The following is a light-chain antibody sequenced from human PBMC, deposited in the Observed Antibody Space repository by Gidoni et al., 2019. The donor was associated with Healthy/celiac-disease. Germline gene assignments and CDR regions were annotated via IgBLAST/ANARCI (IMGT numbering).Light chain of an antibody. V-gene: IGKV3-15*01. CDR1: QSVSSN. CDR3: QQYNNWPPLT. Sequence: EIVMTQSPATLSVSPGERATLACRASQSVSSNLAWYQQKPGQAPRLLIYGASTRATGTPARFSGSWSGTDFTLTISSLQSEDFAVYYCQQYNNWPPLTFGGGTKVEIK. J-gene: IGKJ4*01. CDR2: GAS.